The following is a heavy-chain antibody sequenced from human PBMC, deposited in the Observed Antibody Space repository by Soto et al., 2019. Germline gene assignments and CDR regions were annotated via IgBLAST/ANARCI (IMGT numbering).Heavy chain of an antibody. Sequence: EVQLVESGGGLVQPGRSLRLACVASGFTFDDFAMHWVRQAPGKGLEWVSGISLKSGSTGYADSVKGRFTISRDNAKHSLYLQMNSLRPEDTAVYYCAKESWAGGPYFDYWGQGTLVTVSS. CDR3: AKESWAGGPYFDY. D-gene: IGHD3-16*01. CDR1: GFTFDDFA. J-gene: IGHJ4*02. V-gene: IGHV3-9*01. CDR2: ISLKSGST.